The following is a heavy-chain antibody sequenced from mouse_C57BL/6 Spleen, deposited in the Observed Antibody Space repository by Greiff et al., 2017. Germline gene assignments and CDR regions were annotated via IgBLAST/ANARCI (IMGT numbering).Heavy chain of an antibody. J-gene: IGHJ4*01. V-gene: IGHV1-55*01. CDR2: IYPGSGST. CDR1: GYTFTSYW. D-gene: IGHD2-5*01. CDR3: ARYSNYKGYYAMDY. Sequence: QVQLQQSGAELVKPGASVKMSCKASGYTFTSYWITWVKQRPGQGLEWIGDIYPGSGSTNYNEKFKSKATLTVDTSSSTAYMQLSSLTSEDSAVYYCARYSNYKGYYAMDYWGQGTSVTVSS.